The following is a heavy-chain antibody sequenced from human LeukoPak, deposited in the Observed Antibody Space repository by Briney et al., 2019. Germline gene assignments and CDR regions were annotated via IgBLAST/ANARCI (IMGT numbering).Heavy chain of an antibody. CDR1: GFIFSSAW. J-gene: IGHJ4*02. Sequence: SGGSLRLSCAASGFIFSSAWMSWVRQAPGKGLEWVGHIKTKIDGGTTDYAAPVKGRFTISRDNSKNTLSLQMNSLKAEDTAVYYCARGLEGEVVVFDHWGQGALVTVSS. D-gene: IGHD3-22*01. CDR3: ARGLEGEVVVFDH. V-gene: IGHV3-15*01. CDR2: IKTKIDGGTT.